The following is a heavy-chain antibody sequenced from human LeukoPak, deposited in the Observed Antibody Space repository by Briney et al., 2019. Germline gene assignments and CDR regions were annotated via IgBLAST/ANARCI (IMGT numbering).Heavy chain of an antibody. CDR1: GGSISSSSYY. V-gene: IGHV4-39*07. D-gene: IGHD6-6*01. CDR3: ARDGIAARPKYYYYMDV. CDR2: IYYSGST. Sequence: SETLSLTCTVSGGSISSSSYYWGWIRQPPGKGLEWIGSIYYSGSTYYNPSLKSQVTISVDTSKNQFSLKLSSVTAADTAVYYCARDGIAARPKYYYYMDVWGKGTTVTVSS. J-gene: IGHJ6*03.